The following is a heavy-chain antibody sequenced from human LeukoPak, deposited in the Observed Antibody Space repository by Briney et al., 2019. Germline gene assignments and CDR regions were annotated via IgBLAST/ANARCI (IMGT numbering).Heavy chain of an antibody. V-gene: IGHV1-46*01. D-gene: IGHD1/OR15-1a*01. J-gene: IGHJ4*02. CDR3: AREYPNTLYFDQ. Sequence: ASVKVSCKASGHTFSNYYMHWVRQAPGQGLEWMGIVGPSGSTTYLQKFQGRVTMTRDTSTSSVYMELSSLRSDDTAVYYCAREYPNTLYFDQWGQGTLLSVSS. CDR1: GHTFSNYY. CDR2: VGPSGST.